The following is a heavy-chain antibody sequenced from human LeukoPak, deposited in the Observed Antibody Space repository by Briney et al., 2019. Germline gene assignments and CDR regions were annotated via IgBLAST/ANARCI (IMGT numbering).Heavy chain of an antibody. Sequence: SETLSLTCAVYSGSFSGYYWSWIRQPPGKGLEWIWEIHHSGNNNYNPTLRSRVTISVDTSKNQLSLTLSSVTAADTSVYYCARGDSSGYRYWGQGTLVTVSS. CDR2: IHHSGNN. D-gene: IGHD3-22*01. CDR1: SGSFSGYY. V-gene: IGHV4-34*01. CDR3: ARGDSSGYRY. J-gene: IGHJ4*02.